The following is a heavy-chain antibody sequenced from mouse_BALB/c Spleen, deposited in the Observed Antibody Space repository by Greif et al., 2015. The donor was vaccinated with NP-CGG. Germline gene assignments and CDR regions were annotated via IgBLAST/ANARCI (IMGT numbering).Heavy chain of an antibody. J-gene: IGHJ3*01. D-gene: IGHD2-2*01. CDR1: GFNIKDTY. CDR3: ASANFYGYDVVAWFAY. Sequence: EVQLQQSGAELVKPGASVKLSCTASGFNIKDTYMHWVKQRPEQGLEWIGRINPANGNTKYDPKLQGKATITADTSSNTASLQLSSLTSEDTAVYYCASANFYGYDVVAWFAYWGQGTLVTVSA. V-gene: IGHV14-3*02. CDR2: INPANGNT.